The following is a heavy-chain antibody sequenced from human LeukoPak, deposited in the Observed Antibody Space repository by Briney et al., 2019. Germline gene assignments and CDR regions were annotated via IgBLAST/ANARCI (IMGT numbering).Heavy chain of an antibody. V-gene: IGHV1-2*02. CDR3: ARAGYCSDGKCYTFDY. J-gene: IGHJ4*02. Sequence: EASLKVSCKASGYTFTDYYVHWVRQAPGQGLEWMGWINPNSGGTNYAQKFQGRVTMTRDTSITMLYMEMSSLTPDDTAVYYCARAGYCSDGKCYTFDYWGQGTLVTVSS. CDR2: INPNSGGT. D-gene: IGHD2-15*01. CDR1: GYTFTDYY.